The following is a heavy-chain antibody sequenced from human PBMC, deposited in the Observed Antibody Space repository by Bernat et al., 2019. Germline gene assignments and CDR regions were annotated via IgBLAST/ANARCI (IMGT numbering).Heavy chain of an antibody. J-gene: IGHJ5*01. CDR2: ISGSGGST. CDR1: GFTFSSYA. V-gene: IGHV3-23*01. Sequence: EVQLLESGGGLVQPGGSLRLSCAASGFTFSSYAMSWVRQAPGKGLEWVSGISGSGGSTYYADSVKGRFTISRDNSKNTLYLQMNSLRAEDTAVYYCVKCSGGSCYSGSDCWGQEPWSPSPQ. CDR3: VKCSGGSCYSGSDC. D-gene: IGHD2-15*01.